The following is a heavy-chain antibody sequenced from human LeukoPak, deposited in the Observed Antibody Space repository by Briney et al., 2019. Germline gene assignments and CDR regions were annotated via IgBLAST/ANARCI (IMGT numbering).Heavy chain of an antibody. V-gene: IGHV6-1*01. Sequence: SQTLSLTCAISGDSVSSNSAAWNWIRQSPSRGLEWLGRTYYRFKWYNDYAVSVKSRITINPDTSKNQFSLQLNSVTPEDTAVYYCARAYDFWSTAYYYGMDVWGQGTTVTVSS. CDR3: ARAYDFWSTAYYYGMDV. D-gene: IGHD3-3*01. CDR2: TYYRFKWYN. CDR1: GDSVSSNSAA. J-gene: IGHJ6*02.